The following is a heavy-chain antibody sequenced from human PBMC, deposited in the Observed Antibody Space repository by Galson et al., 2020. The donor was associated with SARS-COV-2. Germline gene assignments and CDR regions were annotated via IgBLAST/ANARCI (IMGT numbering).Heavy chain of an antibody. CDR2: IYYSGST. J-gene: IGHJ4*02. Sequence: ETLSLTCTVSGGSISSSSYYWGWIRQPPGKGLEWIGSIYYSGSTYYNPSLKSRVTISVDTSKNQFSLKLSSVTAADTAVYYCARSLYYYDSSGYLTADRFDYWGQGTLVTVSS. V-gene: IGHV4-39*01. D-gene: IGHD3-22*01. CDR3: ARSLYYYDSSGYLTADRFDY. CDR1: GGSISSSSYY.